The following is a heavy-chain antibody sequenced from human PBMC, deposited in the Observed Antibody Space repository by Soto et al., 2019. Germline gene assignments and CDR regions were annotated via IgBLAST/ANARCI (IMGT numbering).Heavy chain of an antibody. V-gene: IGHV1-58*01. CDR3: AADGGVQNLNGEVRRENYYYYGMDV. D-gene: IGHD3-10*01. CDR1: GFTFTSSA. Sequence: GASVKVSCKASGFTFTSSAVQWVRQARGQRLEWIGWIVVGSGNTNYAQKFQERVTITRDMSTSTAYMELSSLRSEDTAVYYCAADGGVQNLNGEVRRENYYYYGMDVWGQGTTVTVSS. J-gene: IGHJ6*02. CDR2: IVVGSGNT.